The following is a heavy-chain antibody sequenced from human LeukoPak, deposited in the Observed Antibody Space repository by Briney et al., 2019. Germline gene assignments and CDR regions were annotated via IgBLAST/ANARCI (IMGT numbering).Heavy chain of an antibody. V-gene: IGHV4-59*01. CDR3: ARARWFGEGLGAFDI. CDR2: IYYSGST. CDR1: GGSISSYY. D-gene: IGHD3-10*01. Sequence: SETLSLTCTVSGGSISSYYWSWIRQPPGKGLEWIGYIYYSGSTNYNPPLKSRVTISVDTPKNQFSLKLSSVTAADTAVYYCARARWFGEGLGAFDIWGQGTVVTVSS. J-gene: IGHJ3*02.